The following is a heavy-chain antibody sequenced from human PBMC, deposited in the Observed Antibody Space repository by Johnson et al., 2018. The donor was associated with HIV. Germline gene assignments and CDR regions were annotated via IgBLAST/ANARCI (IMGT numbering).Heavy chain of an antibody. CDR2: ISGSGGTT. CDR1: GFTFSSYA. Sequence: VQLVESGGGLVQRGGSLRLSCAASGFTFSSYAMSWVRQAPGKGLEWVSVISGSGGTTYYADSVKGRFTISRDNSKNTLYLQMNSLRAEDTAVYYCAKLPGSGYYLDAFDIWVQGTMVTVSS. V-gene: IGHV3-23*04. D-gene: IGHD3-22*01. J-gene: IGHJ3*02. CDR3: AKLPGSGYYLDAFDI.